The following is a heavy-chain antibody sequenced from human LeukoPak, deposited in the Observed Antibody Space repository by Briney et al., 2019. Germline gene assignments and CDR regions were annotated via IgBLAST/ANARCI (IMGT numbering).Heavy chain of an antibody. D-gene: IGHD3-9*01. CDR1: GFTFSSYA. J-gene: IGHJ3*02. CDR2: ISGSGGST. V-gene: IGHV3-23*01. CDR3: AKDRGDILTGYYIPDAFDI. Sequence: GGSLRLSCAASGFTFSSYAMSWVRQAPGKGLEWVSAISGSGGSTYYADSVKGRFTISGDNSKNTLYLQMNNLRAEDTAVYYCAKDRGDILTGYYIPDAFDIWGQGTMVTVSS.